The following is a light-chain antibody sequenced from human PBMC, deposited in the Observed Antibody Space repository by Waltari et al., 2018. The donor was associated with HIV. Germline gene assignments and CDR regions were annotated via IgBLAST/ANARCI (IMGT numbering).Light chain of an antibody. CDR3: QQSYSLPLT. V-gene: IGKV1-39*01. J-gene: IGKJ4*01. CDR2: AAS. CDR1: QSISTH. Sequence: LQVTQSPSSLSASVGDRVTLPCRASQSISTHLNLFQQTPGKAPKLLIYAASSLQSGVPSRFSGSGSGTDFTLTISNLQPEDFATYSCQQSYSLPLTFGGGTKVEI.